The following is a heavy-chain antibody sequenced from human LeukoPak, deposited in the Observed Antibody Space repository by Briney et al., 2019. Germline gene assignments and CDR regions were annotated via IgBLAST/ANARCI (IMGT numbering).Heavy chain of an antibody. CDR1: GFTFSSYG. V-gene: IGHV3-48*01. J-gene: IGHJ6*03. CDR3: AKGVTMVRGVTLYYYYYMDV. CDR2: ISSSSSTI. D-gene: IGHD3-10*01. Sequence: GGSLRLSCAASGFTFSSYGMTWVRQAPGKGLEWVSYISSSSSTIYYADSVKGRFTISRDNAKNSLYLQLNSLRAEDTAVYYCAKGVTMVRGVTLYYYYYMDVWGKGTTVTISS.